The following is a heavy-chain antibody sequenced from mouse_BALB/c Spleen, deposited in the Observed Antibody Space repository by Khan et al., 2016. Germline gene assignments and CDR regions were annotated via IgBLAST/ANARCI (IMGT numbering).Heavy chain of an antibody. Sequence: EVQLQESDPDLVKPGASVKISCKASGYSFTAYYMYWVKQSHGKSLEWIGRINPNNGATTFNQKFKGKAILTVDKSSTTAYMELRSLASEDSAVYYGARDDYVNWGQGTTLTVSS. CDR3: ARDDYVN. CDR2: INPNNGAT. D-gene: IGHD2-4*01. V-gene: IGHV1-18*01. CDR1: GYSFTAYY. J-gene: IGHJ2*01.